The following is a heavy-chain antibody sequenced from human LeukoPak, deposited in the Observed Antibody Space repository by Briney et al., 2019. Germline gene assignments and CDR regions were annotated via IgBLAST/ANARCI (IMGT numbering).Heavy chain of an antibody. D-gene: IGHD3-10*01. J-gene: IGHJ6*02. CDR1: GYTFTGYY. CDR3: ASVRGSGSFFGYVYYYGMDV. CDR2: INPNSGGT. V-gene: IGHV1-2*02. Sequence: ASVKVSCKASGYTFTGYYMHWVRQAPGQGLEWMGWINPNSGGTNYAQKFQGRVTMTRDTSISTAYMELSRLRSDDTAVYYCASVRGSGSFFGYVYYYGMDVWGQGTTVTVSS.